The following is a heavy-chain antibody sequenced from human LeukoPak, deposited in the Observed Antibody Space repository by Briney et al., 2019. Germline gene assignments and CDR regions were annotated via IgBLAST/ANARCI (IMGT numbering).Heavy chain of an antibody. D-gene: IGHD3-22*01. CDR3: ARLLKYYDSTYYFDY. CDR1: GGSISSYY. Sequence: SSETPSLTCTVSGGSISSYYWSWIRQPPGKGLEWIGYIYYSGSTNYNPSLKSRVTISVDTSKNQFSLKLSSVTAADTAVYYCARLLKYYDSTYYFDYWGQGTLVTVSS. V-gene: IGHV4-59*01. J-gene: IGHJ4*02. CDR2: IYYSGST.